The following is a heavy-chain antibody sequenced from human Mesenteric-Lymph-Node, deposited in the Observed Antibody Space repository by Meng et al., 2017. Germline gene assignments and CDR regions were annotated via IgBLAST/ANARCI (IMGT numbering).Heavy chain of an antibody. CDR1: GDSLNSCY. J-gene: IGHJ4*02. CDR3: ARDYWGSLDY. CDR2: AGANQKLSVGA. Sequence: QGELLESGPGLLKPSAPPSLPCTVSGDSLNSCYWSWIRQPPGKGLEWIGFAGANQKLSVGANQNPSLKTRVTISSDTSKNQFSLKLTSVSAADTAVYYCARDYWGSLDYWGQGILVTVSS. V-gene: IGHV4-4*09. D-gene: IGHD7-27*01.